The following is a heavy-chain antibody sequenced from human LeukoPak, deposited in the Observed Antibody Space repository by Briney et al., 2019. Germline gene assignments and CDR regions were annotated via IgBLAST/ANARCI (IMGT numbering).Heavy chain of an antibody. CDR1: GGSFSGYY. CDR3: ARKEVVPAAMISYYFDY. J-gene: IGHJ4*02. CDR2: INHSGST. Sequence: SETLSLTCAVYGGSFSGYYWSWIRQPPGKGREWIGEINHSGSTNYNPSLKSRVTISVDTSKNQFSLKLSSVTAADTAVYYCARKEVVPAAMISYYFDYWGQGTLVTVSS. V-gene: IGHV4-34*01. D-gene: IGHD2-2*01.